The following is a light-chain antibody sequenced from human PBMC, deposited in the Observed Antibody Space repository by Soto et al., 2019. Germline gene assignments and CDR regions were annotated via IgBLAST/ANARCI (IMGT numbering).Light chain of an antibody. Sequence: EIVLTQSPGTLSLSPGERATLSCRASQSGSSSYLAWYQQKPGQAPRLLIYGASSRATGIPDRFSGSGSGTDFTLTISRLEPEDFAVYYCQQYGSSPPTFGQGTKVEIK. V-gene: IGKV3-20*01. CDR2: GAS. J-gene: IGKJ1*01. CDR3: QQYGSSPPT. CDR1: QSGSSSY.